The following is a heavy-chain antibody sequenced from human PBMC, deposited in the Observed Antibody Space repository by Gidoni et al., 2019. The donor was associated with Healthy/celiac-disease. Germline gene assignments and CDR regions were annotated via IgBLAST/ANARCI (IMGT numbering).Heavy chain of an antibody. J-gene: IGHJ4*02. CDR2: IKQDGSEK. V-gene: IGHV3-7*03. CDR3: AREDVEMATIDYFDY. Sequence: EVQLVESGGGLVQPGWSLRLSCAASGFTFSSYWMSWVRQAPGKGLEWVTNIKQDGSEKYYVDSVKGRCTISRDNAKNSLYLQMNSLRAEDTAVYYCAREDVEMATIDYFDYWGQGTLVTVSS. D-gene: IGHD5-12*01. CDR1: GFTFSSYW.